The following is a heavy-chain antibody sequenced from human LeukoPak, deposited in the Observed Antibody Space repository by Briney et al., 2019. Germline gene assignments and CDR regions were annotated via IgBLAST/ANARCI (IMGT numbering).Heavy chain of an antibody. Sequence: QPGGSLRLSCAASGFTFSNYAMNWVRQAPGKGLEWVSAISGDSGSTYYADSVKGRFTISRDNAKNTLYLQMNSLRAEDTAAYYCARGRYYLDSWGQGTLVTVSS. J-gene: IGHJ4*02. CDR3: ARGRYYLDS. CDR2: ISGDSGST. D-gene: IGHD4-17*01. V-gene: IGHV3-23*01. CDR1: GFTFSNYA.